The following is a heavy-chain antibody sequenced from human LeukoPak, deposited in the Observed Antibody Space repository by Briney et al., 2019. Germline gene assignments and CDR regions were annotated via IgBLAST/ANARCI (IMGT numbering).Heavy chain of an antibody. D-gene: IGHD6-13*01. CDR3: AREGIAAAGTDYYYYYGMDV. J-gene: IGHJ6*02. Sequence: ASVKVSCKASGYTFTSYDINWVRQATGQGLERMGWMNPNSGNAGYAQKFQGRVTMTRNTSISTAYMELSSLRSEDTAVYYCAREGIAAAGTDYYYYYGMDVWGQGTTVTVSS. V-gene: IGHV1-8*01. CDR1: GYTFTSYD. CDR2: MNPNSGNA.